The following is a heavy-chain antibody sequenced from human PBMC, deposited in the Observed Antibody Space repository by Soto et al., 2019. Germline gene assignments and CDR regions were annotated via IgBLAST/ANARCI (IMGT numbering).Heavy chain of an antibody. D-gene: IGHD3-3*01. J-gene: IGHJ3*02. V-gene: IGHV3-48*01. CDR1: GFTFSSYS. CDR2: ISSSSSTI. CDR3: AGDRYDFWSVYFDVFDM. Sequence: GGSLRLSCAASGFTFSSYSMNWVRQAPGKGLEWVSYISSSSSTIYYADSVKGRFTISRDNAKNSLYLQMNSLRAEDTAVYYCAGDRYDFWSVYFDVFDMWGKGTMAT.